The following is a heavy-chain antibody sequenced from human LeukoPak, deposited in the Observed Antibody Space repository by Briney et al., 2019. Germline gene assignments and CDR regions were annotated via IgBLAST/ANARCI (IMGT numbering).Heavy chain of an antibody. D-gene: IGHD3-16*01. J-gene: IGHJ4*02. CDR3: ARAMSTFGGVRNYFDS. V-gene: IGHV3-48*04. CDR1: GFTFSGHN. CDR2: VSISSGTI. Sequence: GGSLRLSCAASGFTFSGHNMNWVRQAPGKGLEWIAFVSISSGTIYYADSVNGRFRISRDNAKSSLDLEMNSLRAEDTAVYYCARAMSTFGGVRNYFDSWGQGTLVTVSS.